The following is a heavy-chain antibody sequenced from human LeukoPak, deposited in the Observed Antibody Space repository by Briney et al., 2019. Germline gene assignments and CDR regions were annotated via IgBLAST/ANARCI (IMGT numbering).Heavy chain of an antibody. CDR1: GFTFSSYG. CDR3: AELGITMIGGV. CDR2: INTDGSST. Sequence: HSGGSLRLSCAASGFTFSSYGMHWVRHAPGKGLAWVSRINTDGSSTSYADSVKGRFTISRDNAKNSLYLQMNSLRAEDTAVYYCAELGITMIGGVWGKGTTVTISS. J-gene: IGHJ6*04. D-gene: IGHD3-10*02. V-gene: IGHV3-74*01.